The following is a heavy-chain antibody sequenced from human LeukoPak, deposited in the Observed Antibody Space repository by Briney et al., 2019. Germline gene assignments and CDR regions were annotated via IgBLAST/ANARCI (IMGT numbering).Heavy chain of an antibody. CDR3: AREWDIVVVVAATGGVNWFDP. D-gene: IGHD2-15*01. Sequence: ASVKVSCKASGYTFTGYYMHWVRRAPGQGLEWMGWINPNSGGTNYAQKFQGRVTMTRDTSISTAYMELSRLRSDDTAVYYYAREWDIVVVVAATGGVNWFDPWGQGTLVTVSS. CDR2: INPNSGGT. J-gene: IGHJ5*02. V-gene: IGHV1-2*02. CDR1: GYTFTGYY.